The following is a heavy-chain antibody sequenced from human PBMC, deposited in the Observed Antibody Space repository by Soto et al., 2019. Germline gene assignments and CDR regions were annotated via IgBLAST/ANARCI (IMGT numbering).Heavy chain of an antibody. CDR1: GYTFTSYD. J-gene: IGHJ6*03. V-gene: IGHV1-8*01. D-gene: IGHD2-21*02. CDR2: MNPNSGNT. Sequence: QVQLVQSGAEVKKPGASVKVSCKASGYTFTSYDINWVRQATGQGLEWLGWMNPNSGNTGYAQQFQGRVTMDRNTSISTAYMELRSLRSEDKAVYYCARGSGVTDYYYYYYMDVWGKGTTVTVSS. CDR3: ARGSGVTDYYYYYYMDV.